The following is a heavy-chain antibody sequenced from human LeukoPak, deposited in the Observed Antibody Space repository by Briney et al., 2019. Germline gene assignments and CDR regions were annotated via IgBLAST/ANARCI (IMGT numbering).Heavy chain of an antibody. CDR1: GFTFSSYA. V-gene: IGHV3-23*01. J-gene: IGHJ4*02. CDR3: ANTYTDYSNAPGY. D-gene: IGHD4-4*01. CDR2: TSGSGGST. Sequence: PGGSLRLSCAASGFTFSSYAMSWVRQAPGKGLEWVSATSGSGGSTYYADSVKGRFTISRDNSKNTLYLQMNSLRAEDTAVYYCANTYTDYSNAPGYWGQGTLVTVSS.